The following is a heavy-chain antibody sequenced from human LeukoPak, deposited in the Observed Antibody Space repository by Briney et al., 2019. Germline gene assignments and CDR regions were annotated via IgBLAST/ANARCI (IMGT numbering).Heavy chain of an antibody. V-gene: IGHV3-23*01. CDR2: ITTVDGNT. D-gene: IGHD7-27*01. CDR1: GFTFSSYT. Sequence: PGGSLRLSCTASGFTFSSYTMTWVRQAPGKGLKWVSTITTVDGNTYYADSVKGRFTVSRDDSKNTLYLQMNSLRAEDTAVYYCAKDGGLWVSAHWGDSWGRGTLVTVSS. CDR3: AKDGGLWVSAHWGDS. J-gene: IGHJ4*02.